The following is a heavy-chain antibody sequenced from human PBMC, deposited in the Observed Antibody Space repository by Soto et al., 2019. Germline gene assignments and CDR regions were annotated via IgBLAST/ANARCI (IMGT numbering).Heavy chain of an antibody. D-gene: IGHD2-15*01. Sequence: QVQLVQSGAEVKKPGSSVKVSCKASGGTFSSYTISWVRQAPGQGREWMGRIIPILGIANYAQKFQGRVTSTADKSTSTAYMELSSLRSDDTAVYYCARDSATPFDYWGQGTLVTVYS. J-gene: IGHJ4*02. CDR1: GGTFSSYT. CDR2: IIPILGIA. V-gene: IGHV1-69*08. CDR3: ARDSATPFDY.